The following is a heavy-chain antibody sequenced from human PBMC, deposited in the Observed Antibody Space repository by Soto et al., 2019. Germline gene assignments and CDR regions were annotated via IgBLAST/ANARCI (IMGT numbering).Heavy chain of an antibody. CDR3: AREYSPGLFEY. J-gene: IGHJ4*02. V-gene: IGHV1-69*06. CDR1: GGTFSSYA. D-gene: IGHD5-12*01. Sequence: QVQLVQSGAEVKKPGSSVKVSCKASGGTFSSYAISWVRQAPGQGLEWMGFIFPGGGGPGYTQKFQARLIVTTDTSTSTVYMDLSSLTSEDTAVYYCAREYSPGLFEYWGQGTLVTVSS. CDR2: IFPGGGGP.